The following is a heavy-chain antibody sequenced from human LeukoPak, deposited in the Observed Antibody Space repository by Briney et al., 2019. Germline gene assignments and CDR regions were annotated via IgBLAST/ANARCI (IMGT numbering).Heavy chain of an antibody. CDR2: INPSGGST. J-gene: IGHJ6*03. D-gene: IGHD3-10*01. V-gene: IGHV1-46*01. CDR1: GYTFTSYY. CDR3: ARGPSITMVRGGQWYYYMDV. Sequence: ASVKVSCKASGYTFTSYYMHWVRQAPGQGLEWMGIINPSGGSTSYAQKFQGRVTMTRDMSTSTAYMELSSLRSEDTAVYYCARGPSITMVRGGQWYYYMDVWGKGTTVTISS.